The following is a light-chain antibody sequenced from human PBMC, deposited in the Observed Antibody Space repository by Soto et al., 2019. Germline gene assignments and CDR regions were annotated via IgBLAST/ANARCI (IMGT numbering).Light chain of an antibody. V-gene: IGKV1-12*01. Sequence: DIQMTQSPSSVSASVGDRVTITCRASQDINNRLAWFQQRPGRAPKYLIQAASILQSGFPSRFSGSGSGTDFTLTINSLQPEDLATHYCLQVKSFPRTFGQGTKVELK. J-gene: IGKJ1*01. CDR2: AAS. CDR1: QDINNR. CDR3: LQVKSFPRT.